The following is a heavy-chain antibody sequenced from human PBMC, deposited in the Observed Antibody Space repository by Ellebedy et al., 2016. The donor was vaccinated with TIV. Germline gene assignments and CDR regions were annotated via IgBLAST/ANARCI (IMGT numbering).Heavy chain of an antibody. Sequence: GESLKISCAASGFHFNSYGMHWVRQAPGKGLEWVTVIWYDGSNKYYADSVKGRFTISRDNSKNTLYLQMNSLRAEDTAVYYCARVGGVGATSYYFYGMDVWGQGTTVTVSS. CDR3: ARVGGVGATSYYFYGMDV. J-gene: IGHJ6*02. D-gene: IGHD1-26*01. CDR1: GFHFNSYG. V-gene: IGHV3-33*01. CDR2: IWYDGSNK.